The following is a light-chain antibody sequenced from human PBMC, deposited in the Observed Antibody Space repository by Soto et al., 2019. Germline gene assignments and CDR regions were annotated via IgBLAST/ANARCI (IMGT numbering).Light chain of an antibody. V-gene: IGLV1-51*02. Sequence: QSVLPQPPSVSAAPGQKVTISCSGSSSNIGITSVSWYQQLPEAAPKLLIYENDKRPSGIPDRFSGSKSGTSATLGITGLQTGDEADYYCGTWDSSMSADVFGTGTKVTVL. CDR3: GTWDSSMSADV. CDR1: SSNIGITS. CDR2: END. J-gene: IGLJ1*01.